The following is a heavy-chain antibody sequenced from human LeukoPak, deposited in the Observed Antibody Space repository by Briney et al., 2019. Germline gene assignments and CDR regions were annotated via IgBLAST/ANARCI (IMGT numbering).Heavy chain of an antibody. CDR2: IFYSGNA. CDR1: GGSTSSSGYY. D-gene: IGHD3-10*01. J-gene: IGHJ4*02. V-gene: IGHV4-39*01. Sequence: SETLSLTCTVSGGSTSSSGYYWGWIRQPPEKGLEWIGSIFYSGNAYYNPSLKSRVTISVDTSKNQFSLRLSSVTAADTAVYYCARHSGRAAPDYWGQGTLVTVSS. CDR3: ARHSGRAAPDY.